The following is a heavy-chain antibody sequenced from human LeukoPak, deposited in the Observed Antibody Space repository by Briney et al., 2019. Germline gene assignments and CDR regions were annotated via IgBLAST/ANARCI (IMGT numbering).Heavy chain of an antibody. CDR1: GGSFSGYY. Sequence: SETLSLTCAVYGGSFSGYYWSWIRQPPGKGLEWIGEINHSGSTNYNPSLKSGVTISVDTSKNQFSLKLSSVTAADTAVYYCARIKYDYVWGSYRSPPSYFDYWGQGTLVTVSS. V-gene: IGHV4-34*01. D-gene: IGHD3-16*02. J-gene: IGHJ4*02. CDR2: INHSGST. CDR3: ARIKYDYVWGSYRSPPSYFDY.